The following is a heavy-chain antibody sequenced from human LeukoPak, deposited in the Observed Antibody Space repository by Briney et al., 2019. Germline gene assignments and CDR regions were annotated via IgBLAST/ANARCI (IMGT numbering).Heavy chain of an antibody. Sequence: SETLSLTCTVSGGSISRYYWSWIRQPPGKGREGIGYIYYSGSTNYNPSLKTRVTISVDTSKNQSSLKLSSVTAADTAVYYCAREGDGYNGVAFDIWGQGTMVTVSS. CDR3: AREGDGYNGVAFDI. J-gene: IGHJ3*02. CDR1: GGSISRYY. CDR2: IYYSGST. V-gene: IGHV4-59*01. D-gene: IGHD5-24*01.